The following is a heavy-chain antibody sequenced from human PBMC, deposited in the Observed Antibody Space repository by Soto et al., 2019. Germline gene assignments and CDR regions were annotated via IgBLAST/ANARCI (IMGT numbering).Heavy chain of an antibody. J-gene: IGHJ5*02. CDR1: GGSISSTTFY. V-gene: IGHV4-39*01. CDR3: ARLLGWSNYNHFDP. Sequence: SETLSLTCSVSGGSISSTTFYWGWIRQPPRQGLELIGSISYRGSTSYNPSLKSRVTISVDTSKNQFSLRLTSVTAADTAVYYCARLLGWSNYNHFDPWGQGTLVTVSS. D-gene: IGHD6-19*01. CDR2: ISYRGST.